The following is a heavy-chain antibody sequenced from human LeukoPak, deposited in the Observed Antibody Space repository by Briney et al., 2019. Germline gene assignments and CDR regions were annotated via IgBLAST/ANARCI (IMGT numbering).Heavy chain of an antibody. D-gene: IGHD2-2*01. CDR1: GVTLTNYW. CDR3: AREGLVCISSTNCYLAAFDI. V-gene: IGHV3-74*03. J-gene: IGHJ3*02. Sequence: PGGSLRLSCAASGVTLTNYWMHWVRQAPGQGLVWVSRVNSDGSSTEYADSVKGRFTISRDNAKNTLYLQMSSLRDADTAVYYCAREGLVCISSTNCYLAAFDIWGQGTVVTVSS. CDR2: VNSDGSST.